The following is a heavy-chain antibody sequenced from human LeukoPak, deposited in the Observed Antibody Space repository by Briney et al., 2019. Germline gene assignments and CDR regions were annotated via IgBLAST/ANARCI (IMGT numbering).Heavy chain of an antibody. CDR2: MNPNSGNT. V-gene: IGHV1-8*01. CDR1: GYTLTSYD. CDR3: ARGDCSSTSCHNWFDP. D-gene: IGHD2-2*01. Sequence: GASVKVSCKASGYTLTSYDINWVRQATGQGLEWMGWMNPNSGNTGYAQKFQGRVTMTRNTSISTAYMELSSLRSEDTAVYYCARGDCSSTSCHNWFDPWGQGTLVTVSS. J-gene: IGHJ5*02.